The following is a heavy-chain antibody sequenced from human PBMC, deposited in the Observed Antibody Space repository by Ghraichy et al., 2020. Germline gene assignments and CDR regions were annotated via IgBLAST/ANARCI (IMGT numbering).Heavy chain of an antibody. J-gene: IGHJ6*03. CDR3: ARDVLNGGGFRYYYYYMDV. V-gene: IGHV1-2*06. CDR2: INPNSGGT. CDR1: GYTFTGYY. D-gene: IGHD4-23*01. Sequence: ASVKVSCKASGYTFTGYYMHWVRQAPGQGLEWMGRINPNSGGTNYAQKFQGRVTMTRDTSISTAYMELSRLRSDDTAVYYCARDVLNGGGFRYYYYYMDVWGKGTTVTVSS.